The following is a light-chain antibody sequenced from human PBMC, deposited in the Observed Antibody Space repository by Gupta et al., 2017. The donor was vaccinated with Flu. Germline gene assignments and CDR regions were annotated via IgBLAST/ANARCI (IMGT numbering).Light chain of an antibody. CDR2: GIS. J-gene: IGKJ1*01. CDR3: QQYESSPWT. Sequence: EIVLTSCSGTLSLSPGERATLSCRVSQSVSDTYLAWYQQKAGQAPRLLIYGISNRATGIPDRFSGSGSGTDFILTISRLEPEDFAMYYCQQYESSPWTFGQGTKVEIK. CDR1: QSVSDTY. V-gene: IGKV3-20*01.